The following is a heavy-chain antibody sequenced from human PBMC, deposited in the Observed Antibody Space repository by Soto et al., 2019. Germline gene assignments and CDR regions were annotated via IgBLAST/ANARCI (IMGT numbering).Heavy chain of an antibody. CDR1: GDSVTSHY. D-gene: IGHD3-9*01. CDR2: MHYTGFS. Sequence: SETLSLTCSFSGDSVTSHYLTWIRQSPEKGLEWIGYMHYTGFSHYNPSLKSRLTISVDRSKNQFTLQLTSVTVADPAVYYCATWYGNDWYTYWGQGTQVTVSS. V-gene: IGHV4-59*02. J-gene: IGHJ4*02. CDR3: ATWYGNDWYTY.